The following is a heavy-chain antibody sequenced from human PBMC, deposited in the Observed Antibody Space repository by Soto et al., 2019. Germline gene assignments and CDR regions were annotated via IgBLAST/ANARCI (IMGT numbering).Heavy chain of an antibody. D-gene: IGHD2-15*01. J-gene: IGHJ6*02. CDR1: GFTFSSYA. V-gene: IGHV3-23*01. CDR2: ISGTGYNT. CDR3: ARYRQFSHPRGGMDV. Sequence: EVQLLESGGGLVRPGGSLRLSCAASGFTFSSYAMNWVRQAPGKGLEWVPAISGTGYNTYYVDSLKGRFTISRDNSKNTPSLQMNSLRAEDTAVYYCARYRQFSHPRGGMDVWGQGTMVTVSS.